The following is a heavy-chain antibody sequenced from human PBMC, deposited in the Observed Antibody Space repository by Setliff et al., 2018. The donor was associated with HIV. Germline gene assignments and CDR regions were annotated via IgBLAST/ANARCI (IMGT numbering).Heavy chain of an antibody. Sequence: GASVKVSCKASGGTFSSQDINWVRQATGQGLEWMGWMNPNSGNTGYAQKFQGRVTITRDTSASTAYMELSSLRSEDTAVYYCALIVGATTPFDYWGQGTLVTVS. CDR1: GGTFSSQD. J-gene: IGHJ4*02. D-gene: IGHD1-26*01. CDR2: MNPNSGNT. V-gene: IGHV1-8*01. CDR3: ALIVGATTPFDY.